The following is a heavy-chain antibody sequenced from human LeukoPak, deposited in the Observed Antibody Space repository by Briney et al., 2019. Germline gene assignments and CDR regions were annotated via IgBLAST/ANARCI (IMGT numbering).Heavy chain of an antibody. V-gene: IGHV3-23*01. J-gene: IGHJ4*02. CDR2: INTSGGST. D-gene: IGHD3-22*01. CDR3: AIMHPYYDGNGYWVQ. CDR1: GFTFSSYA. Sequence: GESLRLSCAASGFTFSSYAMSWVRQAPGKGLEWASGINTSGGSTAYADSAKGRFTISRDNPRNTLYMQMNSLRAEDTALYYCAIMHPYYDGNGYWVQWGQGTLVTVSS.